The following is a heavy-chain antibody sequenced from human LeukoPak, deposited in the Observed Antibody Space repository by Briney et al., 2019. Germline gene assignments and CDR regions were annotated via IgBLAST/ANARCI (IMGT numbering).Heavy chain of an antibody. CDR3: AKDLVGGGYLTSTFDY. J-gene: IGHJ4*02. V-gene: IGHV3-23*01. CDR2: ISGSGGST. D-gene: IGHD5-12*01. CDR1: GFTFSSYA. Sequence: GGSLRLSCAASGFTFSSYAMSWVRQAPGKGLEWVSAISGSGGSTYYADSVKGRFTISRDNSKNTLYLQMNSLRAEDTAVYYCAKDLVGGGYLTSTFDYWGQGSLVTVSS.